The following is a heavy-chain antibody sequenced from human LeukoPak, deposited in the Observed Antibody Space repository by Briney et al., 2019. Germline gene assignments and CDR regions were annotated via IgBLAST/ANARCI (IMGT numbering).Heavy chain of an antibody. J-gene: IGHJ4*01. V-gene: IGHV4-59*08. CDR1: GGSISSYY. Sequence: TSETLSLTCTVSGGSISSYYWSWIRQPPGKGLEWIGYIYSSGSANYNPSLKSRVIISGDTSKNQISLNLTSVTAADTALYFCARHRDYYDSWGHGTLVTVSS. CDR3: ARHRDYYDS. D-gene: IGHD3-22*01. CDR2: IYSSGSA.